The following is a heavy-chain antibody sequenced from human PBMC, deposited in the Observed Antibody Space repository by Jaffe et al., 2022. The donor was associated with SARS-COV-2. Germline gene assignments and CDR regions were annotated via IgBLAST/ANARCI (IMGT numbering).Heavy chain of an antibody. CDR3: VRDTVMFPRRFEY. V-gene: IGHV4-59*01. J-gene: IGHJ4*02. D-gene: IGHD4-17*01. Sequence: QVQLQESGPRLVKPSETLSLTCSVSGGSISSYFYNWVRQPPGKGLEWIGNIYYSGSTNYNPSLKSRVTISVDKSKNQFSLMLSSVTAADTAVYFCVRDTVMFPRRFEYWGQGALVTVSS. CDR1: GGSISSYF. CDR2: IYYSGST.